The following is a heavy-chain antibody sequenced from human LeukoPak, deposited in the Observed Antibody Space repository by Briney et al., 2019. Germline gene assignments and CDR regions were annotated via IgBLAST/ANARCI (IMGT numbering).Heavy chain of an antibody. Sequence: GASVKVSCKASGGTFSSYAISWVRQAPGQGLEWMGGIIPIFGTANYAQKFQGRVTITADESTSTAYMELSSLRSEDTAVYYCASFGYRTYYYGMDVWGQGTTVTVSS. CDR3: ASFGYRTYYYGMDV. CDR1: GGTFSSYA. CDR2: IIPIFGTA. V-gene: IGHV1-69*01. J-gene: IGHJ6*02. D-gene: IGHD5-24*01.